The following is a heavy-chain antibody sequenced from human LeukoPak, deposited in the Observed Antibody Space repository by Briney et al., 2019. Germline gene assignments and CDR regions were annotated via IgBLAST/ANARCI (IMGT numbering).Heavy chain of an antibody. V-gene: IGHV1-8*01. CDR3: ARASRRPYWFDP. Sequence: ASVKVSCKASGYTFTSYDINWVRQATGQGLEWMGWINPNSGNTGYAQKFQGRVTMTRNTSISTAYMELSSLRSEDTAVYYCARASRRPYWFDPWGQGTLVTASS. CDR2: INPNSGNT. J-gene: IGHJ5*02. D-gene: IGHD6-25*01. CDR1: GYTFTSYD.